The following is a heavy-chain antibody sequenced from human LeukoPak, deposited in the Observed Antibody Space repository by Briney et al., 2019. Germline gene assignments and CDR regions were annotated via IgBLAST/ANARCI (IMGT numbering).Heavy chain of an antibody. Sequence: PSETLSLTCTVSGGSISSYYWSWIRQPPGKGLEWIGYIYYSGSTNYNPSLKSRVTISVDTSKNQFSLKLSSVTAADTAVYYCARSHNWGSSRGHFDYWGQGTLVTVSS. CDR1: GGSISSYY. CDR3: ARSHNWGSSRGHFDY. CDR2: IYYSGST. D-gene: IGHD7-27*01. J-gene: IGHJ4*02. V-gene: IGHV4-59*08.